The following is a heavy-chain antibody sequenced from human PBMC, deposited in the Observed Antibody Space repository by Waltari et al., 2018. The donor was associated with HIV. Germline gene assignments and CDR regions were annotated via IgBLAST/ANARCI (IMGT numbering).Heavy chain of an antibody. V-gene: IGHV4-31*03. D-gene: IGHD3-3*01. J-gene: IGHJ4*02. Sequence: QVQLQESGPGLVKPSQTLSLTCTVSGGSISSGGYYWSWIRQHPGKGLEWIGNIYYSWSTYDHPSRKSRVSISVDTSKNQFSLKLSSVTAADTAVYYCARVIPYDFWSGYYGGGGLDYWGQGTLVTVSS. CDR1: GGSISSGGYY. CDR2: IYYSWST. CDR3: ARVIPYDFWSGYYGGGGLDY.